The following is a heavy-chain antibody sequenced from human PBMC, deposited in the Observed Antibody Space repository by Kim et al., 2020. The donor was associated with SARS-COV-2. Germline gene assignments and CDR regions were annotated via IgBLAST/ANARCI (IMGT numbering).Heavy chain of an antibody. CDR1: GDSISSSY. Sequence: SETLSLTCTVSGDSISSSYWSWIRQPAGKGLEWIGRIYYTGTINYNPSLKSRVTLSLDKSKNQVSLMLNSLTAADTALYYCVREDFRDTWFFDLWGRGTLVTVSS. D-gene: IGHD4-17*01. J-gene: IGHJ2*01. CDR2: IYYTGTI. V-gene: IGHV4-4*07. CDR3: VREDFRDTWFFDL.